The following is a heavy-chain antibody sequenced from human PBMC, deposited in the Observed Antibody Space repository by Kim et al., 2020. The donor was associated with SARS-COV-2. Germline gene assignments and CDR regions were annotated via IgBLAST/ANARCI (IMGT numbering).Heavy chain of an antibody. V-gene: IGHV1-2*02. Sequence: ASVKVSCKASGYTFTGYYMHWVRQAPGQGVEWMGWINPDNGGTNYAQKFQVRVTMTRDTSISTAYMELSSLRSDDTAVYYCARSIGGGSNDYWGQGTLVTVSS. CDR3: ARSIGGGSNDY. D-gene: IGHD2-15*01. J-gene: IGHJ4*02. CDR1: GYTFTGYY. CDR2: INPDNGGT.